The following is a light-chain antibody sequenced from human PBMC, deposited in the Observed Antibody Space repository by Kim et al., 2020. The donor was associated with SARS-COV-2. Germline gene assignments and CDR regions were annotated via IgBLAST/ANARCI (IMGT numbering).Light chain of an antibody. CDR2: RNY. CDR3: SAWDSSLNTWM. V-gene: IGLV10-54*01. Sequence: QAGLTQPPSVSKGLRQTATLTCTGNNNNVGDQGTAWLQQHQGHPPKLLSFRNYNRPSGISERFSASTSGNTASLTITGLQPEDEADYYCSAWDSSLNTWMFGGGTQLTVL. CDR1: NNNVGDQG. J-gene: IGLJ3*02.